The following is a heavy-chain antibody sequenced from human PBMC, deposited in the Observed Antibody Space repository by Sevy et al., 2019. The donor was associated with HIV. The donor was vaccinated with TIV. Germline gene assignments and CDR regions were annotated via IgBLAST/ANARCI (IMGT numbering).Heavy chain of an antibody. CDR1: GVTFSNAW. V-gene: IGHV3-30*03. CDR3: ARDAGYSVNWYPRFDP. Sequence: GGSLRLSCAASGVTFSNAWMSWVRQAPGKGLEWVAVISYDGSHKYYTDSVKGRFTISRDDSKSSLYLQMNTLRAEDTAVYYCARDAGYSVNWYPRFDPWGQGTLVTVSS. CDR2: ISYDGSHK. J-gene: IGHJ5*02. D-gene: IGHD6-13*01.